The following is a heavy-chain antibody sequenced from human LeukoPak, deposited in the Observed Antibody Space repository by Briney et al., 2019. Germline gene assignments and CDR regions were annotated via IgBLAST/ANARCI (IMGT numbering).Heavy chain of an antibody. V-gene: IGHV4-4*09. CDR3: ARPYSSAWHGAFDI. CDR2: IYTSGST. CDR1: GGSMSNDF. Sequence: SETLSLTCTVSGGSMSNDFWSWIRQPPGKGLEWIGDIYTSGSTIYNPSLESRVTISVDTSKSHFSLKLSSVTAADTAVYYCARPYSSAWHGAFDIWGQGTLVTVSS. D-gene: IGHD6-19*01. J-gene: IGHJ3*02.